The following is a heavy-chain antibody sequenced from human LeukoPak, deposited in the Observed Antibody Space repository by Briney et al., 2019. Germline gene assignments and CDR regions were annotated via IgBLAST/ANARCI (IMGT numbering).Heavy chain of an antibody. CDR2: ISSSSSYI. J-gene: IGHJ3*02. Sequence: TGGSLRLSCAASGFTFSRYSMNWVRQAPGKGLEWVSSISSSSSYIYYADSVKGRFTISRDNAKNSLYLQMNSLRAEDTAVYYCAGRDGYKATYAFDIWGQGTMVTVSS. CDR1: GFTFSRYS. D-gene: IGHD5-24*01. V-gene: IGHV3-21*01. CDR3: AGRDGYKATYAFDI.